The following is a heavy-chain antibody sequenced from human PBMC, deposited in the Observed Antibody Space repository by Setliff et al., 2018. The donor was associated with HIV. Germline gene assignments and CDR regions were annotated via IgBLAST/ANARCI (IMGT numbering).Heavy chain of an antibody. CDR3: ARAVEDGSSWYLSRYYYYGMDV. CDR2: IIPILGIA. Sequence: SVKVSCKASGGTFSSYAISWVRQAPGQGLEWMGGIIPILGIANYAQKFQGRVTITADKSTSTAYMELSSLRSEDTAVYYCARAVEDGSSWYLSRYYYYGMDVWGQGTTVTVSS. D-gene: IGHD6-13*01. J-gene: IGHJ6*02. V-gene: IGHV1-69*10. CDR1: GGTFSSYA.